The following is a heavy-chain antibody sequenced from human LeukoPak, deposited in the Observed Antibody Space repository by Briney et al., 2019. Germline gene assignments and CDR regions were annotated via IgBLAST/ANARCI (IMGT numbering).Heavy chain of an antibody. CDR3: ARGSGYSYGFPDY. CDR1: GFSVSSDY. D-gene: IGHD5-18*01. Sequence: GGSLRLSCAASGFSVSSDYMSWVRQAPGKGLEWVSVIYSGDITYYTDSVKGRFTISRDNPKNTLYLQMNSLSAEDTAVYYCARGSGYSYGFPDYWGQGTLVTVSS. CDR2: IYSGDIT. J-gene: IGHJ4*02. V-gene: IGHV3-53*01.